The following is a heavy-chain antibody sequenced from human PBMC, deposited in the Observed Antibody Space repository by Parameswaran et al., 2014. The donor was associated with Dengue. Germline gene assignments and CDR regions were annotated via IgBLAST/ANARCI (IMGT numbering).Heavy chain of an antibody. J-gene: IGHJ5*02. CDR3: ARGAERDGNNLRTNWFDP. Sequence: WVRQAPGQGLEWMGRISPFLDIVNYAQKFQDRVTITADKYTSTAYMEVSSLRSEDTAVYFCARGAERDGNNLRTNWFDPWGQGTLVTVSS. V-gene: IGHV1-69*04. D-gene: IGHD5-24*01. CDR2: ISPFLDIV.